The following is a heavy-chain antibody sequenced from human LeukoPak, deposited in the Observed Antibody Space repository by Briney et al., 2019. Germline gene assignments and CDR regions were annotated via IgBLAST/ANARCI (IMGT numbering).Heavy chain of an antibody. J-gene: IGHJ4*02. Sequence: GGSLRLSCAASGFIFSTYSMNWVRQAPGKGLEWVSYISSSTSTIYYADSVKGRFTISRDNAKNSLYLQMNSLRDEDTAVYYCARRLRTCGGDCYGIDYWGQGTLVTVSS. CDR3: ARRLRTCGGDCYGIDY. CDR1: GFIFSTYS. D-gene: IGHD2-21*02. V-gene: IGHV3-48*02. CDR2: ISSSTSTI.